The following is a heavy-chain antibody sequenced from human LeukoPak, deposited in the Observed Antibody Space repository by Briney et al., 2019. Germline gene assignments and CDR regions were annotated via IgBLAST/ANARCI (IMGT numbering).Heavy chain of an antibody. CDR1: GGSFSGYY. CDR2: INHSGRT. J-gene: IGHJ4*02. V-gene: IGHV4-34*01. Sequence: PSETLSLTCAVYGGSFSGYYWSWIRQPPGKGLEWIGEINHSGRTNYNPSLKSRVTISVDTSKNQFSLKLNSVTAADTAVYYCASGRQGSGRYYNPFDYWGQGTLVTVSS. D-gene: IGHD3-10*01. CDR3: ASGRQGSGRYYNPFDY.